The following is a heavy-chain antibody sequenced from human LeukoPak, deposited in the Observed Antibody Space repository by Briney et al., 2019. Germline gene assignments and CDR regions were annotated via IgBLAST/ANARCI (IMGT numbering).Heavy chain of an antibody. V-gene: IGHV3-48*02. CDR2: ISSSSSTI. D-gene: IGHD5-12*01. Sequence: EGSLRLSCAASGFTFSSYEMNWVRQAPGKGLEWVSHISSSSSTIYYTDSVKGRFTISRDNAQNSLYLQMNSLRDEDTAVYYCAREKVDSSDYWGQGTLVTVSS. CDR3: AREKVDSSDY. CDR1: GFTFSSYE. J-gene: IGHJ4*02.